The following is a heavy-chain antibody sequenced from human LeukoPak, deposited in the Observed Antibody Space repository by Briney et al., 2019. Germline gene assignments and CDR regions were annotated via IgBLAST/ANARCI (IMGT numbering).Heavy chain of an antibody. CDR3: TTGEYYDILTGYYIPTHLGY. CDR1: GFTFSTYG. D-gene: IGHD3-9*01. V-gene: IGHV3-23*01. CDR2: ISGSGGST. J-gene: IGHJ4*02. Sequence: SGGSLRLSCAASGFTFSTYGMSWVRQAPGKGLEWVSAISGSGGSTYYADSVKGRFTISRDNSKNTLYLQMNSLRAEDTAVYYCTTGEYYDILTGYYIPTHLGYWGQGTLVTVSS.